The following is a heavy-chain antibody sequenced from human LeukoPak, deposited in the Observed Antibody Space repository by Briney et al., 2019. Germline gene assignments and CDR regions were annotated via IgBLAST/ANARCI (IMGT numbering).Heavy chain of an antibody. V-gene: IGHV3-30*18. CDR3: AKGGLYNWNDGDAFVI. CDR2: ISYDGSNK. Sequence: GGSLRLSCAASGFTFSSYGMHWVRQAPGKGLEWVAVISYDGSNKYYADSVQGRFTISRDNSKNTLYLQMNSLRAEDTAGYYCAKGGLYNWNDGDAFVIWGQGTMVTVSS. CDR1: GFTFSSYG. D-gene: IGHD1-20*01. J-gene: IGHJ3*02.